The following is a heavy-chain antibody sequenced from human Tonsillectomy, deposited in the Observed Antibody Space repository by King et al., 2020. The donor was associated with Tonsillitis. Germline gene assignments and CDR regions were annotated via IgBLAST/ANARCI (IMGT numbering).Heavy chain of an antibody. D-gene: IGHD6-19*01. CDR2: ISYDGRNK. CDR3: AKDREAVAGTVYYYYYGMDV. CDR1: GFTFSSYG. Sequence: QLVQSGGGVVQPGRSLRLSCAASGFTFSSYGMHWVRQAPGKGLEWVAVISYDGRNKYYADSVKGRFTISRDNSKNTLYLQMNSLRAEDTAVYYCAKDREAVAGTVYYYYYGMDVWGQGTTVTVSS. J-gene: IGHJ6*02. V-gene: IGHV3-30*18.